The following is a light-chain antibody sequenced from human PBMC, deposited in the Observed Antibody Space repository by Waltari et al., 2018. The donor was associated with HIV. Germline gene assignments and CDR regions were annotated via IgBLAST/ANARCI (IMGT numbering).Light chain of an antibody. J-gene: IGLJ3*02. V-gene: IGLV3-9*01. CDR1: NIGNKN. CDR2: RDS. Sequence: SYELTQPLSVSVALGQTARITCGGNNIGNKNVHWYQQKPGQAPVLVIYRDSNRPSGIPERFSGSNSGNTATLTISRAQAGDEADYYCQVWDISTGVFGGGTKLTVL. CDR3: QVWDISTGV.